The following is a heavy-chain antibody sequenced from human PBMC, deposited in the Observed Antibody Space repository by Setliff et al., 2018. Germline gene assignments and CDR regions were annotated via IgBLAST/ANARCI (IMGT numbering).Heavy chain of an antibody. CDR2: IYHSGST. CDR3: ARLSSSGGFYDYYYGMDV. Sequence: PSETLSLTCAVSGYSISSGYYWGWIRQPPGKGLEWIGSIYHSGSTYYNPSLKSRVPISVDTSKNQFSLKLSSVTAADTAVYYCARLSSSGGFYDYYYGMDVWGQGTTVTVSS. D-gene: IGHD6-6*01. CDR1: GYSISSGYY. J-gene: IGHJ6*02. V-gene: IGHV4-38-2*01.